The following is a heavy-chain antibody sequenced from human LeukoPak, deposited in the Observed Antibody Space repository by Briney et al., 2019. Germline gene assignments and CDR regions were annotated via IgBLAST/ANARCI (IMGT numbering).Heavy chain of an antibody. J-gene: IGHJ4*02. Sequence: GGSLRLSCAASGFTFDDYAMHWVRQAPGKGLEWVSGISWSSGSKGYADSVKGRFTISRANAKNSLYLQMNSLRAEDTALYYCAKDSDSSGHGPFDYWGQGTLVTVSS. D-gene: IGHD3-22*01. CDR2: ISWSSGSK. CDR1: GFTFDDYA. V-gene: IGHV3-9*01. CDR3: AKDSDSSGHGPFDY.